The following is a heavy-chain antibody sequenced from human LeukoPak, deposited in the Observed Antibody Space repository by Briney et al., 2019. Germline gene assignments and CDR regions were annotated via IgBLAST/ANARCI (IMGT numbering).Heavy chain of an antibody. CDR3: AKDLSAAVAGYFDY. CDR1: GFTFSSYA. J-gene: IGHJ4*02. D-gene: IGHD6-19*01. V-gene: IGHV3-23*01. CDR2: ISGSGDST. Sequence: GGSLRLSCAASGFTFSSYAMSWVRQAPGKGLEWVSAISGSGDSTYYADSVKGRFTISRDNSKNTLYLQMNSLRAEDTAVYYCAKDLSAAVAGYFDYWGQGTLVTVSS.